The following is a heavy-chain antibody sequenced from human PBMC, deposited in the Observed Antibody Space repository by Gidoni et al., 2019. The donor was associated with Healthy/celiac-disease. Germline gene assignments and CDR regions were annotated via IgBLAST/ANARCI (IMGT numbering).Heavy chain of an antibody. V-gene: IGHV4-31*03. Sequence: QVQLQESGPGLVKPSQTLSLTCTVSGGSISSGGYYWSWIRQHPGKGLEWIGYIYYSGSTYYNPSHKSRVTISVDTSKNQFSLKLSSVTAADTAVYYCARGPMIVVVRPENNWFDPWGQGTLVTVSS. J-gene: IGHJ5*02. CDR2: IYYSGST. CDR1: GGSISSGGYY. CDR3: ARGPMIVVVRPENNWFDP. D-gene: IGHD3-22*01.